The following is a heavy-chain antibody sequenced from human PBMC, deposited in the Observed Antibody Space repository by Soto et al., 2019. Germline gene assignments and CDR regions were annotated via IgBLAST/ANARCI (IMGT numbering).Heavy chain of an antibody. Sequence: SETLSLTCTVSGGSISSYYWSWIRQPPGKGLEWIGYIYYSGSTNYNPSLKSRVTISVDTSKNQFSLKLSSVTAADTAVYYCARFRNSGWGNWFDPWGQGTLVTVSS. CDR1: GGSISSYY. V-gene: IGHV4-59*01. D-gene: IGHD6-25*01. J-gene: IGHJ5*02. CDR3: ARFRNSGWGNWFDP. CDR2: IYYSGST.